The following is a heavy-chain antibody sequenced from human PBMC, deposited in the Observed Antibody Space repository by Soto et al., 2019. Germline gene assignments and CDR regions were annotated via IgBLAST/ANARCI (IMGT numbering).Heavy chain of an antibody. CDR1: GGSISSYY. V-gene: IGHV4-59*01. J-gene: IGHJ5*02. CDR2: IYYSGST. Sequence: PSETLSLTCTVSGGSISSYYWSWIRQPPGKGLEWIGDIYYSGSTNYNPSLKSRVTISVDTSKNQFSLKLSSVTAADTAVYYCASSTIXGANWFDPWGQGTLVTVSS. D-gene: IGHD3-3*01. CDR3: ASSTIXGANWFDP.